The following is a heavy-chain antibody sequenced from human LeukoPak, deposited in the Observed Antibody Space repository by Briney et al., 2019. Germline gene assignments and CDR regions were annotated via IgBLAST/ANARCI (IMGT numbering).Heavy chain of an antibody. D-gene: IGHD3-10*01. CDR1: GGSISSSSYY. CDR2: IYYSGST. Sequence: TTSETLSLTCTVSGGSISSSSYYWGWIRQPPGKGLEWIGSIYYSGSTYYNPSLKSRVTISVDTSKNQFSLKLSSVTAADTAVYYCARRGSGSSLGYWGQGTLVTVSS. CDR3: ARRGSGSSLGY. J-gene: IGHJ4*02. V-gene: IGHV4-39*01.